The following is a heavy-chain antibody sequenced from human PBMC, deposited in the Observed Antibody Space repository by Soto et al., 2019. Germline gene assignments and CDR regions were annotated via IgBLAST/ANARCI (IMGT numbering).Heavy chain of an antibody. Sequence: QVQLQQSGPGLVKPSQTLSLTCAITGDSVSSNSAGWSWVRQSPSRGLEWLVRTYYRSKWYYEYAVSVRGRITINPDTSKNQYSLQLNSVTPEDTAVYFCARGEQYSGRIFDYWGQGTLVTVSS. CDR1: GDSVSSNSAG. CDR2: TYYRSKWYY. V-gene: IGHV6-1*01. D-gene: IGHD1-26*01. CDR3: ARGEQYSGRIFDY. J-gene: IGHJ4*01.